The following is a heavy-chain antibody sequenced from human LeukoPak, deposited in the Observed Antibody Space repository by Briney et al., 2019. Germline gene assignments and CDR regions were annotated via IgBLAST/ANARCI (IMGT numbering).Heavy chain of an antibody. Sequence: ASVKVSCKASGYTFTSYAMNWVRQAPGQGLEWMGWINTNTGNPTYAQGFTGRFVFSLDTSVSTAYLQISSLKAEDTAVYYCARGGKTYYYDSSGYYEDFDYWGQGTLVTVSS. D-gene: IGHD3-22*01. CDR3: ARGGKTYYYDSSGYYEDFDY. CDR1: GYTFTSYA. J-gene: IGHJ4*02. CDR2: INTNTGNP. V-gene: IGHV7-4-1*02.